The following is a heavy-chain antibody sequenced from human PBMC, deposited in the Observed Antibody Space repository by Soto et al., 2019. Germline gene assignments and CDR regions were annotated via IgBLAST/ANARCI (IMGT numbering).Heavy chain of an antibody. D-gene: IGHD3-3*01. CDR2: ISYDGSNK. J-gene: IGHJ5*02. CDR1: GFTFSSYG. V-gene: IGHV3-30*18. CDR3: AKGYVLLFLEWLLSANNWFDP. Sequence: QVQLVESGGGGVQPGRSLRLSCAASGFTFSSYGMHWVRQAPGKGLEWVAVISYDGSNKYYADSVKGRFTISRDNSKNTLYLQMNSLRAEETAVYYCAKGYVLLFLEWLLSANNWFDPWGQGTLVTVSS.